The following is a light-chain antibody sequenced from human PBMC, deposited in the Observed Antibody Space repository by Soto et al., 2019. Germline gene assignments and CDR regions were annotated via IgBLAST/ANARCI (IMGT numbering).Light chain of an antibody. J-gene: IGLJ3*02. V-gene: IGLV4-60*02. CDR3: ETWDSNSWV. CDR1: SGHSSYI. CDR2: LEGSGSY. Sequence: QSVLTQSFSASASLGSSVKFTCTLSSGHSSYIIAWHQQQPGKAPRYLMKLEGSGSYNKGSGVPDRFSGSSSGADRYLTISNLQFEDEADYYCETWDSNSWVFGGGTKLTVL.